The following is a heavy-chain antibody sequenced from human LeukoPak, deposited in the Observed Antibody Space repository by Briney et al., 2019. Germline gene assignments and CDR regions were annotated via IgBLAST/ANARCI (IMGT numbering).Heavy chain of an antibody. D-gene: IGHD3-10*01. CDR3: AKIPRYYYGSGTGGGYFDY. Sequence: PGGSLRLSCAASGFTFSNYAMTWVRQAPGKGLEWVSAISTSGGSTNYADSVKGRFTISRDNSKNTLYLQMNSLRAEDTAVYYCAKIPRYYYGSGTGGGYFDYWGQGTLVTVSS. J-gene: IGHJ4*02. V-gene: IGHV3-23*01. CDR2: ISTSGGST. CDR1: GFTFSNYA.